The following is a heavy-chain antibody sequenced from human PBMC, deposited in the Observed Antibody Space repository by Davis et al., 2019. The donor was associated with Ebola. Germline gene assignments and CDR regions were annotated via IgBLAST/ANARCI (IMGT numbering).Heavy chain of an antibody. CDR2: IYYSGST. CDR3: ARGGRYGLYYFDY. D-gene: IGHD5-18*01. J-gene: IGHJ4*02. Sequence: MPSETLSLTCTVSGGSISSYYWSWIRQPPGKGLEWIGYIYYSGSTNYNPSLKSRVTISVDTSKNQFSLKLSSVTAADTAVYYCARGGRYGLYYFDYWGQGTLVTVSS. CDR1: GGSISSYY. V-gene: IGHV4-59*12.